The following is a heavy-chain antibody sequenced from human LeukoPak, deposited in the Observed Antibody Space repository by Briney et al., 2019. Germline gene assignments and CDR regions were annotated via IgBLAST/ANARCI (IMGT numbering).Heavy chain of an antibody. Sequence: GGSLRLSCAASGFTFSDYYMSWIRQAPGKGLEWVSYISSSRSTIYYADSVKGRFTISRDNAKNSLYLQMNSLRAEDTAVYYCATSATGDYYYGMDVWGQGTTVTVSS. J-gene: IGHJ6*02. D-gene: IGHD3-10*01. CDR3: ATSATGDYYYGMDV. CDR2: ISSSRSTI. CDR1: GFTFSDYY. V-gene: IGHV3-11*01.